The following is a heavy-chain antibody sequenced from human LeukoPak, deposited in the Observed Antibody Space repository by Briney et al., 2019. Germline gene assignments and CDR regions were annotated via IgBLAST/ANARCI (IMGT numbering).Heavy chain of an antibody. V-gene: IGHV4-61*08. D-gene: IGHD5-12*01. Sequence: SETLSPTCTVSGGSISSGGYYWSWIRQPPGKGLEWIGYIYYSGSTNYNPSLKSRVTISVDTSKNQFSLKLSSVTAADTAVYYCARGDSIVATQWELLLAKRWYYFDYWGQGTLVTVSS. CDR3: ARGDSIVATQWELLLAKRWYYFDY. CDR1: GGSISSGGYY. CDR2: IYYSGST. J-gene: IGHJ4*02.